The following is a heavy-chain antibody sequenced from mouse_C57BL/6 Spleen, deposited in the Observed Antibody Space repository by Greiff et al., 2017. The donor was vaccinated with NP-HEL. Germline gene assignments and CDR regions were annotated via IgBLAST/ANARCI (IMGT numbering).Heavy chain of an antibody. J-gene: IGHJ3*01. V-gene: IGHV1-69*01. Sequence: VQLQQSGAELVMPGASVKLSCKASGYTFTSYWMHWVKQRPGQGLEWIGEIDPSDSYTNYNQKFKGKSTLTVDKSSSTAYMQLSSLTSEDSAVYYCARSALTGPLAYWGQGTLVTVSA. CDR2: IDPSDSYT. D-gene: IGHD4-1*01. CDR3: ARSALTGPLAY. CDR1: GYTFTSYW.